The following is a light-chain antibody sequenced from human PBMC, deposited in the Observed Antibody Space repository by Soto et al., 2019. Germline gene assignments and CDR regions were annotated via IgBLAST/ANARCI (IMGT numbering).Light chain of an antibody. CDR1: QSVSSSY. CDR2: GAS. CDR3: QHYGSSRWT. J-gene: IGKJ1*01. V-gene: IGKV3-20*01. Sequence: EIVMTQSPATLCLSPGERATLSCSASQSVSSSYLAWYQQKPGQAPRLLIYGASSRATGIPDRFSGSGSGTDFTLTISRLEPEDFAVYYCQHYGSSRWTFGQGTKVDIK.